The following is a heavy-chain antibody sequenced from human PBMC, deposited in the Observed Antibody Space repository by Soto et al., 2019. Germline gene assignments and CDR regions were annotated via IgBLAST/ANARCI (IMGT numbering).Heavy chain of an antibody. CDR2: INAGNGNT. V-gene: IGHV1-3*01. CDR3: ARAWVVVTAPDY. D-gene: IGHD2-21*02. CDR1: GYTFTSYA. Sequence: SVKIAIEASGYTFTSYAMHWVRQAPGQRLEWMGWINAGNGNTKYSQKFQGRVTITRDTSASTAYMELSSLRSEDTAVYYCARAWVVVTAPDYWGQGTLVTVSS. J-gene: IGHJ4*02.